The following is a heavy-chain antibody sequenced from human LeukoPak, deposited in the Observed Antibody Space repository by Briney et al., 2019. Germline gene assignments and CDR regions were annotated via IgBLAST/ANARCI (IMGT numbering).Heavy chain of an antibody. CDR2: ISGSGGST. J-gene: IGHJ3*02. D-gene: IGHD2-15*01. CDR1: GFTFSSYS. CDR3: AKDPAGYCSGGSCYSADAFDI. V-gene: IGHV3-23*01. Sequence: GGSLRLSCAASGFTFSSYSMNWVRQAPGKGLEWVSAISGSGGSTYYADSVKGRFTISRDNSKNTLYLQMNSLRAEDTAVYYCAKDPAGYCSGGSCYSADAFDIWGQGTMVTVSS.